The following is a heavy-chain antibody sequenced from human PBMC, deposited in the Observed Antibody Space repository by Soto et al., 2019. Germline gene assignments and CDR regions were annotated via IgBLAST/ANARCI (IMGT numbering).Heavy chain of an antibody. CDR1: GFTFSIYG. V-gene: IGHV3-30*18. CDR2: ISYDGSDK. Sequence: QVQLVESGGGVVEPGRSLRLSCAASGFTFSIYGMHWVRQAPGKGLEWVAGISYDGSDKYYGDSVKGRFTISRDNSKNTLYLQMNSLRTEDTAIYYCAKDDYGDQGGFDYWGQGTLVSVSS. D-gene: IGHD4-17*01. CDR3: AKDDYGDQGGFDY. J-gene: IGHJ4*02.